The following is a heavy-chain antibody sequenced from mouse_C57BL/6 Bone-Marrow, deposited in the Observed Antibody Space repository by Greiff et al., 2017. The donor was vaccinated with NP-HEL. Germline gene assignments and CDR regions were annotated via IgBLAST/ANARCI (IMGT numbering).Heavy chain of an antibody. CDR3: ARFTLLPAPGAMDY. J-gene: IGHJ4*01. D-gene: IGHD5-1*01. CDR1: GYTFTSYT. Sequence: QVQLQQSGAELARPGASVKMSCKASGYTFTSYTMHWVKQRPGQGLEWIGYINPSSGYTKYNQKFKDKATLTADKSSSTAYMQLSSLTSEDSAVYYCARFTLLPAPGAMDYWGQGTSVTVSS. CDR2: INPSSGYT. V-gene: IGHV1-4*01.